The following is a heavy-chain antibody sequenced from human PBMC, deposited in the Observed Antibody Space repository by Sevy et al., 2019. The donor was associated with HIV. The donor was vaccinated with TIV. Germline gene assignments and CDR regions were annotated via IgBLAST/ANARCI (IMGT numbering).Heavy chain of an antibody. CDR2: INPNSGGT. J-gene: IGHJ6*02. CDR1: GYTFTGYY. V-gene: IGHV1-2*02. D-gene: IGHD3-10*01. Sequence: ASVKVSCKASGYTFTGYYMHWVRQAPGQGLEWMGWINPNSGGTNYAQKFQGRVTMTRDTSISTAYMELCRLRSDDTAVYYCARDYGSGSYYNYYYGMDVWGQGTTVTVSS. CDR3: ARDYGSGSYYNYYYGMDV.